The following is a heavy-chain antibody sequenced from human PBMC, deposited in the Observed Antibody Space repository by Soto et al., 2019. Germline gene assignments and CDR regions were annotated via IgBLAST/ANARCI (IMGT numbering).Heavy chain of an antibody. CDR1: GVSISSGNW. V-gene: IGHV4-4*02. CDR2: IFHDGTD. D-gene: IGHD6-6*01. CDR3: ARLVYDTRIDSLYFDF. J-gene: IGHJ4*02. Sequence: LSLTCTVSGVSISSGNWWTCVLQSPRKGLEYIGEIFHDGTDNYFPSFERRVAMSVDKSKNQFSLKLTSVTAADAAIYYCARLVYDTRIDSLYFDFLGQGAQVTVSS.